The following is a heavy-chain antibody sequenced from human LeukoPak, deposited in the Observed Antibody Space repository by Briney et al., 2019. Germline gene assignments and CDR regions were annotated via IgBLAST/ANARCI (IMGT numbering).Heavy chain of an antibody. CDR3: ARDLRYFDWLNRYYYYYMDV. Sequence: GGSLRLSCAASGFTFSNYAMIWVRQAPGKGLQWVSSIGGSGDETYYADSVKGRFTISRDNSKNTLYLQMNSLRAEDTAVYYCARDLRYFDWLNRYYYYYMDVWGKGTTVTISS. D-gene: IGHD3-9*01. V-gene: IGHV3-23*01. CDR2: IGGSGDET. CDR1: GFTFSNYA. J-gene: IGHJ6*03.